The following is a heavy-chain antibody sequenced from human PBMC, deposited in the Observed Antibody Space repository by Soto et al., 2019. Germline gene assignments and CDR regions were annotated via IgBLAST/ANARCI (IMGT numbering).Heavy chain of an antibody. CDR1: GYTFTGYY. D-gene: IGHD5-18*01. CDR3: AKEPKIQLWLHYFDY. V-gene: IGHV3-30*18. J-gene: IGHJ4*02. Sequence: GASVKVSFKASGYTFTGYYMHWVRQAPGKGLEWLAFISHDGSNTYYADSVKGRFTISRDNSKNTLYLQMNSLRAEDTAVFYCAKEPKIQLWLHYFDYWGQGTLVTVSS. CDR2: ISHDGSNT.